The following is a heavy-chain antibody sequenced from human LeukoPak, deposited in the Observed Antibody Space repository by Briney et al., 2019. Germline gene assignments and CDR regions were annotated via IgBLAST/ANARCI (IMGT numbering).Heavy chain of an antibody. D-gene: IGHD4-17*01. Sequence: SGGSLRLSCAASGFTFSSYWMSWVRQAPGKGLEWVANIKQDGSEKYYEDSVKGRFTISRDNAKNSLYLQMNSLRAEDTAVYYCAREAYGDYPDYWGQGTLVTVSS. CDR2: IKQDGSEK. CDR3: AREAYGDYPDY. J-gene: IGHJ4*02. CDR1: GFTFSSYW. V-gene: IGHV3-7*01.